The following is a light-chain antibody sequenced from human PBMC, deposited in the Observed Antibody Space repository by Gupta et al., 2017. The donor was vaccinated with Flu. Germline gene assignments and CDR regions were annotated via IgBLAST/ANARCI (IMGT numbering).Light chain of an antibody. Sequence: SAVGGDKNVASYNQHHAKAPNLMIFEVINRRSGVATRFSGATTGNTAATITSALHAEDEAAYYCSYYTNNNTPVVFGGGTKLTVL. CDR2: EVI. J-gene: IGLJ3*02. V-gene: IGLV2-14*01. CDR1: SAVGGDKN. CDR3: SYYTNNNTPVV.